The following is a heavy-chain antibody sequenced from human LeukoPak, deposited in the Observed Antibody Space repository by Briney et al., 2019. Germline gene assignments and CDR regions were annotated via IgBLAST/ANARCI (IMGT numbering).Heavy chain of an antibody. V-gene: IGHV3-64D*06. D-gene: IGHD3-9*01. CDR3: VKDLTGTWSFDY. CDR2: IGPNGAST. J-gene: IGHJ4*02. CDR1: GFTFSSYR. Sequence: GGSLRLSCAVSGFTFSSYRMSWVRQAPGKGLEYVSSIGPNGASTLYADSVKGRFTISRDNSKNALYLQLTNLRLEDTALYYCVKDLTGTWSFDYWGQGTLVTVSS.